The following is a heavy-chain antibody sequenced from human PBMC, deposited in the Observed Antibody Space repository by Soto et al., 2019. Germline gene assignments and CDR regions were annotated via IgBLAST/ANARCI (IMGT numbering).Heavy chain of an antibody. CDR2: IYYSGST. J-gene: IGHJ6*02. CDR3: ARCGSLGRGARYCMYV. Sequence: SETLSLTCTVSGGSISSGAYYWSWIRQSPGKGLEWIGYIYYSGSTDKNPSLKRRTTISVDTSKNQFSLKLSSVTAAGTAVYFCARCGSLGRGARYCMYVWGQGSTVTVSS. CDR1: GGSISSGAYY. D-gene: IGHD3-10*01. V-gene: IGHV4-30-4*08.